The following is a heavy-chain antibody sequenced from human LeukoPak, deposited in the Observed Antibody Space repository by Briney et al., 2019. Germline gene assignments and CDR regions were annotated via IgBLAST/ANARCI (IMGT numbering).Heavy chain of an antibody. CDR1: AFTFTSYG. V-gene: IGHV3-30*19. CDR2: ISNDGSNK. Sequence: GRSLRLSCAASAFTFTSYGMLCVRQAPGKGLEWVADISNDGSNKYYADSVKGRLTISRDNSKNTLYLQMNCVRAEATGLYYCGRDGCGSTSCNFPSPYWGRGTLVSVSS. CDR3: GRDGCGSTSCNFPSPY. J-gene: IGHJ4*02. D-gene: IGHD2-2*01.